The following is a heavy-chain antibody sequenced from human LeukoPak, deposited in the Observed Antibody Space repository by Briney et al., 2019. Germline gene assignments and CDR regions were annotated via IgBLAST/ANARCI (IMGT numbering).Heavy chain of an antibody. V-gene: IGHV3-11*01. CDR1: GFTFSDYY. CDR3: ARSTRRDSEIVLAEYFQH. Sequence: PGGSLRLSCAASGFTFSDYYMSWIRQAPGKGLEWVSYISSSGNTIYYADSVKGRFTISRDNAKNSLYLQMNSLRAEDTAVYYCARSTRRDSEIVLAEYFQHWGQGTLVTVSS. CDR2: ISSSGNTI. J-gene: IGHJ1*01. D-gene: IGHD1-26*01.